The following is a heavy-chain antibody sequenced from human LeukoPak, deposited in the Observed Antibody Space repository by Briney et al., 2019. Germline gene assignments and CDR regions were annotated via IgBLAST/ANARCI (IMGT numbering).Heavy chain of an antibody. Sequence: PSETLSLTCAVSGYSISSGYYWGWIRQPSGKGLEWIGSIYHSGSTYYNPSLKSRVTISVDTSKNQFSLKLSSVTAADTAVYYCARALGEVTTYYFDYWGQGTLVTVSS. CDR1: GYSISSGYY. V-gene: IGHV4-38-2*01. CDR3: ARALGEVTTYYFDY. D-gene: IGHD4-17*01. J-gene: IGHJ4*02. CDR2: IYHSGST.